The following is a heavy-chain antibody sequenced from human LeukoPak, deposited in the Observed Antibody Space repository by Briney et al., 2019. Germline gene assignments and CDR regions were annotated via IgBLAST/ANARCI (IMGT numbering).Heavy chain of an antibody. CDR2: TNPNSGGT. Sequence: ASVEVSCKASGYTFTGYYMHWVRQAPGQGLEWMGWTNPNSGGTNYAQKFQGRVTMARDTSISTAYMELSRLRSDDTAVYYCARDSPYYDFWSAKPGSMDVWGQGTTVTVSS. J-gene: IGHJ6*02. CDR1: GYTFTGYY. CDR3: ARDSPYYDFWSAKPGSMDV. V-gene: IGHV1-2*02. D-gene: IGHD3-3*01.